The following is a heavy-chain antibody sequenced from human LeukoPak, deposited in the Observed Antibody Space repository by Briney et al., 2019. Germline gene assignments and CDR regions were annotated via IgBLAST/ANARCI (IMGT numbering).Heavy chain of an antibody. J-gene: IGHJ4*02. CDR2: IYHSGST. Sequence: MTSQTLSLTCAVSGGSISSGGYSWSWIRQPPGKGLEWIGYIYHSGSTNYNPSLKSRVTISVDTSKNQFSLKLSSVTAADTAVYYCARESVRKTADYWGQGTLVTVSS. CDR3: ARESVRKTADY. D-gene: IGHD1-14*01. V-gene: IGHV4-30-4*07. CDR1: GGSISSGGYS.